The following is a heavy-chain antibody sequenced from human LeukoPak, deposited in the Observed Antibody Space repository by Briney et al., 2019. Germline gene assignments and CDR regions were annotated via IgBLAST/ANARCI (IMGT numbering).Heavy chain of an antibody. CDR2: TYYSGST. V-gene: IGHV4-30-4*08. Sequence: SQTLSLTCTVSGGSISSGDYYWSWIRQPPGKVLEWIGYTYYSGSTYYKPSLKSRVTISVDTSKNQFSLKLSSVTAADTAVYYCAREPLYPMVDYWGQGTLVSVSS. CDR3: AREPLYPMVDY. J-gene: IGHJ4*02. CDR1: GGSISSGDYY. D-gene: IGHD3-3*01.